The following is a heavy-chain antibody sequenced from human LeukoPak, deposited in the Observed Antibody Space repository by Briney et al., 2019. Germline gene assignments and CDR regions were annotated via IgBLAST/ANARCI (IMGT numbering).Heavy chain of an antibody. CDR1: GFTFSSYA. Sequence: PGGSLRLSCAASGFTFSSYAMSWVRQAPGKGLEWVSAISGSGGSTYYADSVKGRFTISRDNSKNTLYLQMNSLRAEDTAVYYCARAEGSYGYRGYYYYYMDVWGKGTTVTVSS. CDR2: ISGSGGST. CDR3: ARAEGSYGYRGYYYYYMDV. V-gene: IGHV3-23*01. J-gene: IGHJ6*03. D-gene: IGHD5-18*01.